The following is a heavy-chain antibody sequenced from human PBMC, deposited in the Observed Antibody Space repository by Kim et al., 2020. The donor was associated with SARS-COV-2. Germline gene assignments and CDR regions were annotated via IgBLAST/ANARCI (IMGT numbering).Heavy chain of an antibody. CDR3: ARPGGGWDSLDY. V-gene: IGHV3-33*08. CDR1: GFTFSSYG. D-gene: IGHD6-19*01. Sequence: GGSLRLSCAASGFTFSSYGMHWVRQAPGKGLEWVAVIWYDGSNKYYADSVKGRFTISRDNSKNTLYLQMNSLRAEDTAVYYCARPGGGWDSLDYWGQGTLVTVSS. CDR2: IWYDGSNK. J-gene: IGHJ4*02.